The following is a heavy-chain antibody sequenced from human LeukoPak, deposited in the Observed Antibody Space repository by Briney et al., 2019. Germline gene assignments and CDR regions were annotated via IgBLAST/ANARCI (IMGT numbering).Heavy chain of an antibody. V-gene: IGHV4-34*01. D-gene: IGHD3-10*01. Sequence: SETLSLTCAVYGESFSGYYRSWIPQPPGKGLEWLGEINHTGITNYNPSLKSRVTISVDKSKNQVSLKMSSVTAADTAVYYCARESGSDDWNFDLWGRGTLVTVSS. CDR2: INHTGIT. CDR3: ARESGSDDWNFDL. J-gene: IGHJ2*01. CDR1: GESFSGYY.